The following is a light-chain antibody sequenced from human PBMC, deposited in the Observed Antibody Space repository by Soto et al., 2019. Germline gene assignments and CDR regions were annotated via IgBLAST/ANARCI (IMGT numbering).Light chain of an antibody. V-gene: IGKV3-20*01. CDR1: QNIRSNY. J-gene: IGKJ2*01. CDR2: GAS. CDR3: QQYGNSPVT. Sequence: EIVLTQSPGTLSLTPGERATLSCRASQNIRSNYLAWYQQKPGQAPRLLIFGASSRATGIPDTFTGSGSGTDFTLTISRLEAEDSAVYYCQQYGNSPVTFGQGTKLEI.